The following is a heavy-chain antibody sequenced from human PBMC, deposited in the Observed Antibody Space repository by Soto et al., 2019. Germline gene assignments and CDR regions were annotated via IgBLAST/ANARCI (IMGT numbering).Heavy chain of an antibody. J-gene: IGHJ4*02. CDR2: ISGSGGST. V-gene: IGHV3-23*01. Sequence: GGSLRLSCAASGFTFSSYAMSWVRQAPGKGLEWVSAISGSGGSTYYADSVKGRFTISRDNSKNTLYLQMNSLRAEDTAVYFCARTDPYGVALDYWGQGTLVTVSS. CDR1: GFTFSSYA. CDR3: ARTDPYGVALDY. D-gene: IGHD2-8*01.